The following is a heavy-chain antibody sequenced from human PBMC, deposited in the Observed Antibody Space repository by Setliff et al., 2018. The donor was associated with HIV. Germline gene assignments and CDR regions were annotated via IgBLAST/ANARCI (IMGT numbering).Heavy chain of an antibody. D-gene: IGHD5-18*01. J-gene: IGHJ6*03. CDR3: ASSGYNYGGYYMDV. V-gene: IGHV3-21*04. CDR2: IFRTSDYM. Sequence: GGSLRLSCAASGFTFSTSGMNWVRQAPGKGLEWVSFIFRTSDYMDYRDSVKGRFTISRDNAKNSLYLQMNSLRAEDTAVYYCASSGYNYGGYYMDVWGKGTTVTVSS. CDR1: GFTFSTSG.